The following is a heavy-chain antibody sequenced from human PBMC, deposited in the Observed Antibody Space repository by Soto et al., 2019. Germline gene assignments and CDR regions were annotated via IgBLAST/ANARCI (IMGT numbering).Heavy chain of an antibody. J-gene: IGHJ5*02. Sequence: EVQLVESGGGLVQPGGSLRLSCAASGFTVSSNYMSWVRQAPGKGLEWVSVIYSGGSTYYADSVKGRFTITRHNSKNTLYLQMNSLRAEDTAVYYCASGRDCGGDCPNWFDPWGQGTLVTVSS. CDR1: GFTVSSNY. CDR2: IYSGGST. D-gene: IGHD2-21*02. CDR3: ASGRDCGGDCPNWFDP. V-gene: IGHV3-53*04.